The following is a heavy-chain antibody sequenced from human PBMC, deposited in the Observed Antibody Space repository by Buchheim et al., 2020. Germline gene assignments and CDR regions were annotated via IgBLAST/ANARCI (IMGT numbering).Heavy chain of an antibody. CDR2: IKSKTDGGTT. CDR1: GFTFSNAW. D-gene: IGHD3-22*01. CDR3: TTFVVVVPHQFDY. J-gene: IGHJ4*02. Sequence: EVHLVESGGGLVKPGGSLRLSCAASGFTFSNAWMNWVRQAPGKGLEWVGRIKSKTDGGTTDYASPVKGRFTIATDDSKDKVYLQMNSLKAKDTAVYYCTTFVVVVPHQFDYWGQGTL. V-gene: IGHV3-15*01.